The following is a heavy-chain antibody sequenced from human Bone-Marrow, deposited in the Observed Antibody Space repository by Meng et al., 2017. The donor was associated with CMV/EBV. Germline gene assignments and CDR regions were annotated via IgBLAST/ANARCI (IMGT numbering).Heavy chain of an antibody. CDR1: GYTFTSYD. J-gene: IGHJ4*02. CDR2: MNPNSGNT. CDR3: ARGRRDCSSTSCLYYFDY. Sequence: ASVKVSCKASGYTFTSYDINWVRQATGQGLEWMGWMNPNSGNTGYAQKFQGRVTITRNTSISTAYMELSSMRSEDTAVYYCARGRRDCSSTSCLYYFDYWGQGPLVTVSS. D-gene: IGHD2-2*01. V-gene: IGHV1-8*03.